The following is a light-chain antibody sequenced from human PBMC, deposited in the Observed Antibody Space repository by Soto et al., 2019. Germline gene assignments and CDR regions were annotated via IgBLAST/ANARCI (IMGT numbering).Light chain of an antibody. V-gene: IGKV1-5*03. CDR1: QTISSW. CDR2: KAS. J-gene: IGKJ1*01. Sequence: DIQMTQYPSTLSGSVGDRVTITCRASQTISSWLAWYQQKPGKAPKLLIYKASTLKSGVPSRFSGSGSGTEFTLTISSLQPDDFATYYSQHYNSYSEAFGQGTKV. CDR3: QHYNSYSEA.